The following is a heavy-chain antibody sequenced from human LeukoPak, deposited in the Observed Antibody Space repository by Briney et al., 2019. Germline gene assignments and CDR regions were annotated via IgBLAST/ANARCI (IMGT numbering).Heavy chain of an antibody. V-gene: IGHV1-46*01. CDR2: INPSGGST. Sequence: ASVNVSCKASGYTFTSYYMHWVRQAPGQGLEWMGIINPSGGSTSYAQKFQGRVTMTRDTSTNTVYMELSSLRSEDTAVYFCARATLSDYYFNYWGQGTLVTVSS. CDR1: GYTFTSYY. CDR3: ARATLSDYYFNY. J-gene: IGHJ4*02.